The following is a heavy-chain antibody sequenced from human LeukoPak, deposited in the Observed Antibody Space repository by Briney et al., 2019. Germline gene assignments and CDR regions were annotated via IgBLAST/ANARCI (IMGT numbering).Heavy chain of an antibody. J-gene: IGHJ4*02. CDR3: AKRAVAGTGGAFDY. D-gene: IGHD6-19*01. CDR2: ISSSGGTT. CDR1: GFAFSSYA. Sequence: GGSLRLSCVASGFAFSSYAMSWVRQAPGKGLEWVSLISSSGGTTDYADSVKGRFTISRDNSKNTLSLQMNSLRAEDTAVYYCAKRAVAGTGGAFDYWGQGTLVTVSS. V-gene: IGHV3-23*01.